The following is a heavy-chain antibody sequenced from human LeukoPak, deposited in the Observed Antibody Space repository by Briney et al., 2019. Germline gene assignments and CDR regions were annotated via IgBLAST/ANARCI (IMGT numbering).Heavy chain of an antibody. CDR1: GFTFSSYG. CDR3: AKDARDAFDI. CDR2: ISYDGSNK. D-gene: IGHD6-6*01. Sequence: PGGFLRLSCAASGFTFSSYGMHWVRQAPGKGLKWVAVISYDGSNKYYADSVKGRFTISRDNSKNTLYLQMNSLRAEDTAVYYCAKDARDAFDIWGQGTMVTVSS. J-gene: IGHJ3*02. V-gene: IGHV3-30*18.